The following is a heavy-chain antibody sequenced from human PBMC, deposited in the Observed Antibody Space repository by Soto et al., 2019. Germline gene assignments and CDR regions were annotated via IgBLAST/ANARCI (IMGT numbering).Heavy chain of an antibody. CDR3: VRDSGDSSGYFYRQYGMDV. D-gene: IGHD3-22*01. CDR2: IYYSGST. V-gene: IGHV4-59*01. J-gene: IGHJ6*02. CDR1: GGSISSYY. Sequence: QVQLQESGPGLVKPSETLSLTCTVSGGSISSYYWSWIRQPPGKGLEWIGYIYYSGSTNYNPSLKSRVTISVDTSKNQFSLKLSSVTAADTAVYYCVRDSGDSSGYFYRQYGMDVWGQGTTVTVSS.